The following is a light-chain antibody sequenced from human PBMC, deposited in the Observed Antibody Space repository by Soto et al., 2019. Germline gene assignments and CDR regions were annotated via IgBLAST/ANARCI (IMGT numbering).Light chain of an antibody. CDR1: ESVSSY. V-gene: IGKV3-11*01. CDR2: DAS. CDR3: QQRYNWPPT. J-gene: IGKJ1*01. Sequence: EIVLTQSPATLSLSPGEKATLSCRASESVSSYLAWYQQRPGQGPRLLIFDASNRQYGIPARFSGSGSGTDFTLTMSSLEPEDFAVYYCQQRYNWPPTFGQGTKVEIK.